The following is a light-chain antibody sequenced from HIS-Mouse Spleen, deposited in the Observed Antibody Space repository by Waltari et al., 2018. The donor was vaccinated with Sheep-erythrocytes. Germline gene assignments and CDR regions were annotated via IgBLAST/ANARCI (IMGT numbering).Light chain of an antibody. CDR2: DVS. V-gene: IGLV2-11*01. Sequence: QSALTQPASVSGSPGQPVPISCTGTSSDVGGYNYVPWYQQHPDKAPKLMIYDVSKRPSGVPDRFSGSKSGNTASLTISGLQAEDEADYYCCSYAGSYNHVFATGTKVTVL. CDR1: SSDVGGYNY. J-gene: IGLJ1*01. CDR3: CSYAGSYNHV.